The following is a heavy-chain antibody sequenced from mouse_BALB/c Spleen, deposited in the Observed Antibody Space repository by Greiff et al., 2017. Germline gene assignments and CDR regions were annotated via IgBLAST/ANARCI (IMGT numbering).Heavy chain of an antibody. V-gene: IGHV1S22*01. CDR3: TGITTQFAY. D-gene: IGHD2-4*01. CDR2: IYPGSGST. Sequence: LQQPGSELVRPGASVKLSCKASGYTFTSYWMHWVKQRPGQGLEWIGNIYPGSGSTNYDEKFKSKATLTVDTSSSTAYMQLSSLTSEDSAVYYCTGITTQFAYWGQGTLVTVSA. J-gene: IGHJ3*01. CDR1: GYTFTSYW.